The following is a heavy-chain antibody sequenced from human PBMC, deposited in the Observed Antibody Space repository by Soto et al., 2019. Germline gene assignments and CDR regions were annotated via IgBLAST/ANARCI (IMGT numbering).Heavy chain of an antibody. D-gene: IGHD3-9*01. Sequence: EVDLVESGVGLAQPGRSLRLSCVASGFTFDDHGMHWVRQIPGRGLEWVSGISWNSVSIGYVESVKGRFTIFRDNAKNSLYLETNSLRQEDTALYYCVRDTSSGWHLKDHWGQGAQVSVSS. CDR2: ISWNSVSI. J-gene: IGHJ4*02. V-gene: IGHV3-9*01. CDR3: VRDTSSGWHLKDH. CDR1: GFTFDDHG.